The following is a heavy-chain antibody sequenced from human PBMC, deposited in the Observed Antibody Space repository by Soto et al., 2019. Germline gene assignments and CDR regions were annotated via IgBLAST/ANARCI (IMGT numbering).Heavy chain of an antibody. D-gene: IGHD2-8*02. CDR1: GASITGTSY. V-gene: IGHV4-4*07. CDR3: ARGMTPPGAPAWYYFDS. CDR2: FSLSGTT. Sequence: SETLSLTCTVSGASITGTSYCSWIRQPAGKGLEWIGRFSLSGTTNYNPSLRSRVTMSADVSKNQFSLRLTSVTAADTALYYCARGMTPPGAPAWYYFDSWGQGTLVTVSS. J-gene: IGHJ4*02.